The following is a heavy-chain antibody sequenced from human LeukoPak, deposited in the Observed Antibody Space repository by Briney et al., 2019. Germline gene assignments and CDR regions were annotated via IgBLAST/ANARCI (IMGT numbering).Heavy chain of an antibody. J-gene: IGHJ5*02. CDR2: IIPIFGAA. CDR1: GGTFSSYA. D-gene: IGHD2-8*01. V-gene: IGHV1-69*13. CDR3: ASGYCTNGVCLGDS. Sequence: GASVKVSCKASGGTFSSYAISWVRQAPGQGLEWMGGIIPIFGAANYAQKFQGRVTITADESTSTAYMELSSLRSEDTAVYYCASGYCTNGVCLGDSWGQGTLVTVSS.